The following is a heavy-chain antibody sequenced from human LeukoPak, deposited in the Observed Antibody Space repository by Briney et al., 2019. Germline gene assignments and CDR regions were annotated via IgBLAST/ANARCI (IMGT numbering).Heavy chain of an antibody. J-gene: IGHJ4*02. CDR3: ARGGRGDSGYDY. CDR1: GGTFSSYA. D-gene: IGHD5-12*01. Sequence: SVKVSCKASGGTFSSYAISWVRQAPGQGLEWMGGIIPIFGTANYTQKFQGRVTITADESTSTAYMELSSLRSEDTAVYYCARGGRGDSGYDYWGQGTLVTVSS. CDR2: IIPIFGTA. V-gene: IGHV1-69*01.